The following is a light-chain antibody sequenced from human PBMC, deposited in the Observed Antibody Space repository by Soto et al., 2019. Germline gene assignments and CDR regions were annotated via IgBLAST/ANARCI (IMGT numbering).Light chain of an antibody. Sequence: IQMTQSPSSLSASVGDRVTITCRASQGIRSELGWYQQKPGKAPNLLIYAASILQSGVPSRFSGSGSGTDFTLTITYLQPEDFATYYCQQANSFPWTFGQGTKVDIK. V-gene: IGKV1-17*02. CDR1: QGIRSE. CDR3: QQANSFPWT. CDR2: AAS. J-gene: IGKJ1*01.